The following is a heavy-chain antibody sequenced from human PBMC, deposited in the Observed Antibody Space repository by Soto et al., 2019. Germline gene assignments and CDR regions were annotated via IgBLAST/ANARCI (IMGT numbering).Heavy chain of an antibody. CDR1: GGTFSSYA. Sequence: GASVKVSCKASGGTFSSYAISWVRQAPGQGLEWMGGIIPIFGTANYAQKFQGRATITADESTSTAYMELSSLRSEDTAVYYCARASPGGYYGSGTAAPYGMDVWGQGTTVTVSS. D-gene: IGHD3-10*01. CDR3: ARASPGGYYGSGTAAPYGMDV. V-gene: IGHV1-69*13. J-gene: IGHJ6*02. CDR2: IIPIFGTA.